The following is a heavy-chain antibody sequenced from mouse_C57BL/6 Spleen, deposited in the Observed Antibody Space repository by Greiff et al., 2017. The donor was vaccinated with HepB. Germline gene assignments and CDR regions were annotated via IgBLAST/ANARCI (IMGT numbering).Heavy chain of an antibody. V-gene: IGHV1-55*01. J-gene: IGHJ2*01. CDR2: IYPGSGST. Sequence: QVQLQQPGAELVKPGASVKMSCKASGYTFTSYWITWVKQRPGQGLEWIGDIYPGSGSTNYNEKFMSKATLTVDTSSSTAYMQLSSLTSEDSAVYYCARGGYYGSSLYYFDYWGQGTTLTVSS. D-gene: IGHD1-1*01. CDR1: GYTFTSYW. CDR3: ARGGYYGSSLYYFDY.